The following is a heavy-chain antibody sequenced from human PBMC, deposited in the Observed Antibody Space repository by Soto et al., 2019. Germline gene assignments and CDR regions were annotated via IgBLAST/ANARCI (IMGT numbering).Heavy chain of an antibody. Sequence: SETLSLTCAVSGGSISSGGYYWSWIRQHPGKGLEWIGYIYYSGSTYYNPSLKSRVTISVDTSKNQFSLKLSSVTAADTAVYYCARVGTMVRGVIKTYYFDYWGQGTLVTVSS. CDR1: GGSISSGGYY. D-gene: IGHD3-10*01. CDR2: IYYSGST. V-gene: IGHV4-31*11. J-gene: IGHJ4*02. CDR3: ARVGTMVRGVIKTYYFDY.